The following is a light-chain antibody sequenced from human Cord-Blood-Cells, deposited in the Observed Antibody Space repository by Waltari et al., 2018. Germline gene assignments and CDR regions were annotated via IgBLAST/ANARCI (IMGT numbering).Light chain of an antibody. CDR3: QVWDSSSDHVV. V-gene: IGLV3-21*04. J-gene: IGLJ2*01. CDR2: YDS. CDR1: NIGSKS. Sequence: SYVLTQPPPVSVAPGKTARITCGGNNIGSKSVHRYQQKPGQAPVLVIYYDSDRPSGIPERFSGSNSGNTATLTISRVEAGDEADYYCQVWDSSSDHVVFGGGTKLTVL.